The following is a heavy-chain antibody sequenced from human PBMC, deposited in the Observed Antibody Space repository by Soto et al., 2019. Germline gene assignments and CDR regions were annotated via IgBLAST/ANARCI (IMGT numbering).Heavy chain of an antibody. V-gene: IGHV1-3*01. CDR3: AGDSQRYCSSTSCYAFDI. CDR2: INAGNGNT. J-gene: IGHJ3*02. CDR1: GYTFTSYA. D-gene: IGHD2-2*01. Sequence: ASVKVSCKASGYTFTSYAMHWVRQAPGQRLEWMGWINAGNGNTKYSQKFQGRVTITRDTSASTAYMELSSLRSEDTAVYYCAGDSQRYCSSTSCYAFDIWGQGTMVTVSS.